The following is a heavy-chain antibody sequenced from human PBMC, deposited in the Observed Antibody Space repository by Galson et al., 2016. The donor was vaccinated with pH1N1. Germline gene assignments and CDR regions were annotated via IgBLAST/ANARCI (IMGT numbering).Heavy chain of an antibody. CDR1: GYSFSNSW. V-gene: IGHV5-51*01. CDR2: IYLGDSDT. D-gene: IGHD1-26*01. CDR3: ATPRGSSSLAFDY. Sequence: QSGAEVKKPGESLKISCKGSGYSFSNSWIVWVRQMPGKGLEWVGIIYLGDSDTTNSPSFQGQVTISADKSISTAYLQWSSLKASGTAIYYCATPRGSSSLAFDYWGQGTLVTVSS. J-gene: IGHJ4*02.